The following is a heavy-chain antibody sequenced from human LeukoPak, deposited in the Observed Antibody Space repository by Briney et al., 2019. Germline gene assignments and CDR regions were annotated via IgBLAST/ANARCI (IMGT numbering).Heavy chain of an antibody. Sequence: SQTLSLTCTVSGDSISSGGYSWSWIRQPPGKGLEWIGYIYHIGYISQSGNIYQNPSLKSRVTISLDTSRNQFSLKLSSVTAADTAVYYCARSHLAFYDSSGYPRVWFDPWGQGTLVTVSS. CDR3: ARSHLAFYDSSGYPRVWFDP. D-gene: IGHD3-22*01. J-gene: IGHJ5*02. CDR1: GDSISSGGYS. V-gene: IGHV4-30-2*01. CDR2: ISQSGNI.